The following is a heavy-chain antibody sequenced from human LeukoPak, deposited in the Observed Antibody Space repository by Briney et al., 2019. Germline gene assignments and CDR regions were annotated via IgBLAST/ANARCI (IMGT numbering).Heavy chain of an antibody. CDR2: INHSGST. CDR1: GGSFSGHY. CDR3: ARHNYYYDSSGYYYVESGAFDI. J-gene: IGHJ3*02. D-gene: IGHD3-22*01. Sequence: SETLSLTCAVYGGSFSGHYWSWIRQPPGKGLEWIGEINHSGSTNYNPSLKSRVTISVDTSKNQFSLKLSSVTAADTAVYYCARHNYYYDSSGYYYVESGAFDIWGQGTMVTVSS. V-gene: IGHV4-34*01.